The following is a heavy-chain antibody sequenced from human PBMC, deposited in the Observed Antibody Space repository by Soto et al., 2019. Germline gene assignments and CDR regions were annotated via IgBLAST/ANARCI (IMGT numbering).Heavy chain of an antibody. CDR2: ISGGGHTT. D-gene: IGHD1-26*01. V-gene: IGHV3-23*01. J-gene: IGHJ4*02. Sequence: EVQLLESGGDLVQPGGSLRLSCAASGFTFSNSPMSWVRQGPDKGLQWLSSISGGGHTTYYADSVKGRFTISRDNSKNTLSLQMNSLRADDTAMYYCAIHWSSASRALASWGQGTLVTVSS. CDR3: AIHWSSASRALAS. CDR1: GFTFSNSP.